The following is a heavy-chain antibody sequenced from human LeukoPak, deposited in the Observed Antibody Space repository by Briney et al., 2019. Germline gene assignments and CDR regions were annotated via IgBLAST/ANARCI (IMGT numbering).Heavy chain of an antibody. Sequence: SETLSLTCTVSGGSVSSGSYYWNWIRQPPGKGLEWIGYIYYSGSTNYNPSLNSRVTISLDTSKNQFSLKLSSVTAADTAVFYCARGFSSIRGWFDPWGQGTPVTVSS. CDR2: IYYSGST. J-gene: IGHJ5*02. V-gene: IGHV4-61*01. CDR1: GGSVSSGSYY. D-gene: IGHD6-13*01. CDR3: ARGFSSIRGWFDP.